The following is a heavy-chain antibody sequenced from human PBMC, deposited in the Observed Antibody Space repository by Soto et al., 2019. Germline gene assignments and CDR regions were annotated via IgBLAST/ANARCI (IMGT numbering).Heavy chain of an antibody. D-gene: IGHD4-17*01. Sequence: EVQLVESGGGVVPPGGSLRLSCAASGFTFSGYWMHWVRQAPGNGLMWVSRINGDGRTTNYADSVKGRFTISRENAKNTLYLQMNSLRAEDTAVYYCARAAYGEYWFDPWGQGTLVTVSS. J-gene: IGHJ5*02. CDR2: INGDGRTT. CDR3: ARAAYGEYWFDP. V-gene: IGHV3-74*01. CDR1: GFTFSGYW.